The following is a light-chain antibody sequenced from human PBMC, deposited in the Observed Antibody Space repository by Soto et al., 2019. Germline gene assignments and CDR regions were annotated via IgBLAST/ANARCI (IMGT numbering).Light chain of an antibody. CDR1: QDISNY. V-gene: IGKV1-33*01. Sequence: DIQMTQSPSSLSASVGDRVTITCQASQDISNYLNWYQQKPGKAPKLLIYDASNLETGVASRFIGSGSGTDFTVTISSLQSGDMATYYCQLYENLPRSIGGGFKVEIK. CDR3: QLYENLPRS. J-gene: IGKJ4*01. CDR2: DAS.